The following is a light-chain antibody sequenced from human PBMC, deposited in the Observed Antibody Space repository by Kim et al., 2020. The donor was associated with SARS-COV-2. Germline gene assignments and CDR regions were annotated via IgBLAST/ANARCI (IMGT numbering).Light chain of an antibody. CDR3: CSYAGSYV. CDR2: DVS. V-gene: IGLV2-11*01. CDR1: RSDVGGYNY. J-gene: IGLJ1*01. Sequence: PGQSVTISCTVTRSDVGGYNYVSWYQQHPSKAHKLMIYDVSKRPSEVPDRFSGSKSGNTASLTISGLQAEDEADYYCCSYAGSYVFGTGTKVTV.